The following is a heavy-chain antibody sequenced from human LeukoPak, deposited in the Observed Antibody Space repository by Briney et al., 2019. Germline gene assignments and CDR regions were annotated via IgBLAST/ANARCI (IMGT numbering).Heavy chain of an antibody. D-gene: IGHD1-26*01. V-gene: IGHV3-73*01. CDR2: IRSKANSYAT. J-gene: IGHJ4*02. CDR1: GFTFSSYG. Sequence: GGSLRLSCAASGFTFSSYGMSWVRQASGKGLEWVGRIRSKANSYATAYAASVKGRFTISRDDSKNTAYLQMNSLKTEDTAVYYCIGGSYFDYWGQGTLVTVSS. CDR3: IGGSYFDY.